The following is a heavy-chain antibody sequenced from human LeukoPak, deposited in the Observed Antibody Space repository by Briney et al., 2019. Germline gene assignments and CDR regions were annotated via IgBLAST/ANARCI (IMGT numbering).Heavy chain of an antibody. Sequence: SETLSLTCTVSGGSISSYYWSWIRQPPGKGLEWIGYIYYSGSTNYNPSLKSRVTISVDTSKNQFSPKLSSVTAADTAVYYCARGRPQPYRYFDWLLEPPDYWGQGTLVTVSS. CDR3: ARGRPQPYRYFDWLLEPPDY. V-gene: IGHV4-59*01. CDR1: GGSISSYY. D-gene: IGHD3-9*01. CDR2: IYYSGST. J-gene: IGHJ4*02.